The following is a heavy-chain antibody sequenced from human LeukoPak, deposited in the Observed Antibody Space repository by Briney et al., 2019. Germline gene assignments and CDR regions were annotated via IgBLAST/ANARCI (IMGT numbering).Heavy chain of an antibody. J-gene: IGHJ5*02. Sequence: SETLSLTCTVSGGSISSYYWSWIRQPPGKGLEWIGYIYYSGSTNYNPSLKSRVTISEDTSKNQFSLKLSSVTAADTAVYYCARAHGPWTTVTTDSWFDPWGQGTLVTVSS. CDR1: GGSISSYY. V-gene: IGHV4-59*12. D-gene: IGHD4-17*01. CDR3: ARAHGPWTTVTTDSWFDP. CDR2: IYYSGST.